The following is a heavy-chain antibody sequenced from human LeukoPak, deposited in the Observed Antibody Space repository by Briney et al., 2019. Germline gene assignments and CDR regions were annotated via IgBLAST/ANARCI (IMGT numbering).Heavy chain of an antibody. J-gene: IGHJ6*03. D-gene: IGHD3-22*01. CDR3: ARGHDSSGYHYYYYYMDV. Sequence: ASVKVSCKASGYTFTGCYMHWVRQAPGQGLEWMGRINPNSGGTNYAQKFQGRVTMTRDTSISTAYMELSRLRSDDTAVYYCARGHDSSGYHYYYYYMDVWGKGTTVTVSS. CDR1: GYTFTGCY. CDR2: INPNSGGT. V-gene: IGHV1-2*06.